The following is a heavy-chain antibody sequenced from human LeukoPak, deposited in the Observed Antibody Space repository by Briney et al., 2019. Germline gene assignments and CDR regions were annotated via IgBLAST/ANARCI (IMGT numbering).Heavy chain of an antibody. V-gene: IGHV4-34*01. Sequence: SETLSLTCAVYGVSFSGYYWSWLRQPPGKGLEWVGEINHSGSTNYNPSHKSRVTISVDTSKNQFSLKLSSVTAADTAVYYCARGYSSSWHYYYYYMDVWGKGTTVTISS. D-gene: IGHD6-13*01. CDR2: INHSGST. CDR3: ARGYSSSWHYYYYYMDV. J-gene: IGHJ6*03. CDR1: GVSFSGYY.